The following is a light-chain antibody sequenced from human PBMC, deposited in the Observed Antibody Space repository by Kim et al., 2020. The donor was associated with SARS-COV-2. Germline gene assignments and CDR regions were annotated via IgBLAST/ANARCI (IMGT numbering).Light chain of an antibody. CDR2: GAS. J-gene: IGKJ5*01. CDR3: QQYGSSPCA. CDR1: QSVSSNS. Sequence: EIVLTQSPGTLSLSPGERATLSCRASQSVSSNSLAWYQQKPGQAPRLLIFGASRRAIGIPDRFSGSGSGTDFTLTISRLEPEDFAVYYCQQYGSSPCAFGQGTRLEIK. V-gene: IGKV3-20*01.